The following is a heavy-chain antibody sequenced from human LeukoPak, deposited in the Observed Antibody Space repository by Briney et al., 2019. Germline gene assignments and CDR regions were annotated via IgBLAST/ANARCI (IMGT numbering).Heavy chain of an antibody. Sequence: PGGSLRLSCAASGFIFSSYWMSWVRQAPGKGLEWVANIKQDGSEKYYVDSVKGRFTISRDNAKNSLYLQMNSLRAEDTAVYYCARDVPNCSGGSCYSFQHWGQGTLVTVSS. CDR1: GFIFSSYW. CDR3: ARDVPNCSGGSCYSFQH. CDR2: IKQDGSEK. J-gene: IGHJ1*01. D-gene: IGHD2-15*01. V-gene: IGHV3-7*01.